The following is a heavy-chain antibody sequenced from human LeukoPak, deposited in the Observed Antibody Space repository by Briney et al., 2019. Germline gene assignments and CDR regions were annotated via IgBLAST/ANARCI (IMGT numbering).Heavy chain of an antibody. Sequence: GGSLRLSCAASGSSSSNYGMHWFRQAPGKGLEWVAVIWSDGINRFYRDSVRGRFTFSRDNSKNTLSLQMNSLRVEDTAVYYCVKERGPFDGFDVWGQGTMVTVSP. V-gene: IGHV3-33*06. J-gene: IGHJ3*01. CDR1: GSSSSNYG. CDR2: IWSDGINR. CDR3: VKERGPFDGFDV.